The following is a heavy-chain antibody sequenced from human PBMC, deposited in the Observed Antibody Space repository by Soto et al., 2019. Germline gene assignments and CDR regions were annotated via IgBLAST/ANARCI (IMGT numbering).Heavy chain of an antibody. Sequence: QITLKESGPTLVKPTQTLTLTCTFSGFSLSSTRMAVGWIRQPPGKALEWLALIYWDDDKRYSPFLKSRLTITKHTSKNQVVLTMSHMDPVDTARYYCAHIVVAGLGYYFDYWGQGTLVTVSS. J-gene: IGHJ4*02. D-gene: IGHD6-19*01. V-gene: IGHV2-5*02. CDR2: IYWDDDK. CDR3: AHIVVAGLGYYFDY. CDR1: GFSLSSTRMA.